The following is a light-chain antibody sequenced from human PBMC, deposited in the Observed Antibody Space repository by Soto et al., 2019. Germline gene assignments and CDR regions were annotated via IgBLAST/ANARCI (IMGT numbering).Light chain of an antibody. V-gene: IGKV1-39*01. J-gene: IGKJ1*01. Sequence: DILMTQSPSSLSASVGDRVTITCRASQNIAKYLSWYQQKPGKAPHLLISAASSLQSRVPSRFSGSGSGPDFTLTISRLHPQDFAPYPCQQFYTTPWTFGQGTKVEIK. CDR2: AAS. CDR1: QNIAKY. CDR3: QQFYTTPWT.